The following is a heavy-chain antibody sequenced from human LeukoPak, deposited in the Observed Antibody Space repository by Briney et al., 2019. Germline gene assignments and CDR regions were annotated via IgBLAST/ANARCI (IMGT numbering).Heavy chain of an antibody. D-gene: IGHD1-26*01. V-gene: IGHV4-39*01. CDR1: SDSISTSTYY. J-gene: IGHJ4*02. CDR3: ARHRSPGVGATEY. Sequence: SETLSLTCTVSSDSISTSTYYWGWIRQPPGKGLERVGSIYSSGNTYYSPPLQNRVTISVDTTKNQFSLKLSSVTAADTAIYYCARHRSPGVGATEYWGQGTLVTVSS. CDR2: IYSSGNT.